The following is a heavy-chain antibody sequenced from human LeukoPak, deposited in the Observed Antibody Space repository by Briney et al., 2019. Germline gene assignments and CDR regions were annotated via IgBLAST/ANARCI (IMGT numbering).Heavy chain of an antibody. Sequence: SETLSLTCTVSGGSISSSSYYWSWIRQPPGKGLEWIGEINHSGSTNYNPSLKSRVTISVDTSKNQFSLKLSSVTAADTAVYYCARHSSYRITMVRGVMAYDYWGQGTLVTVSS. CDR2: INHSGST. CDR1: GGSISSSSYY. D-gene: IGHD3-10*01. J-gene: IGHJ4*02. V-gene: IGHV4-39*01. CDR3: ARHSSYRITMVRGVMAYDY.